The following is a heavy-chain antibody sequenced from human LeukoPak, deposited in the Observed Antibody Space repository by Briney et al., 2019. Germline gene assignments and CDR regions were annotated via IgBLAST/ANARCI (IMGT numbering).Heavy chain of an antibody. CDR1: GFTFSSYG. Sequence: GGSLRLSCAASGFTFSSYGMHWVRQAPGKGLEWVAVIWYDGSNKYYADSVKGRFTISRDNSKNTLYLQMNSLRAEDTAVYYCARDRKDGYNFPLFDYWGKGTLVTVSS. V-gene: IGHV3-33*01. CDR2: IWYDGSNK. CDR3: ARDRKDGYNFPLFDY. J-gene: IGHJ4*02. D-gene: IGHD5-12*01.